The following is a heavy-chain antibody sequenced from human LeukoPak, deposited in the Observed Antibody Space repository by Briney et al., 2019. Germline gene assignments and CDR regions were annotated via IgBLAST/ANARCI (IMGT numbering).Heavy chain of an antibody. CDR1: GYTFNSYD. Sequence: ASVKVSCKASGYTFNSYDMHWLRQAPGERLEWMGRINAGSGRTLFSQKFQGRLTITRDRSANTVDMVMTSLTSEDTAVYYCARGNCVYQDFFEHWGQGSLVTVSS. J-gene: IGHJ4*02. CDR3: ARGNCVYQDFFEH. V-gene: IGHV1-3*01. D-gene: IGHD5/OR15-5a*01. CDR2: INAGSGRT.